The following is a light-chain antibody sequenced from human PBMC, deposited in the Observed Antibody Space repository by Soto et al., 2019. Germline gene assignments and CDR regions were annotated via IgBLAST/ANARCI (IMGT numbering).Light chain of an antibody. CDR2: LGS. V-gene: IGKV2-28*01. Sequence: DIVMTQSPLSLPVTPGESASISCRSSQSLLHSNGYNYLDWYLQKPGQSPQLLIYLGSNRASGVPDRFSGSGSGTDFTLKISRVEAEDVGVYYCMQALQTPRTFGQGTMVQIK. CDR3: MQALQTPRT. J-gene: IGKJ1*01. CDR1: QSLLHSNGYNY.